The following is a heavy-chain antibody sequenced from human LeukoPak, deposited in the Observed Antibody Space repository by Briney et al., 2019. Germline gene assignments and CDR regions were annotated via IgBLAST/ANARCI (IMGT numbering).Heavy chain of an antibody. J-gene: IGHJ6*02. D-gene: IGHD1-14*01. CDR1: GGSINAYY. CDR3: ARHASGQRYSYYDMDV. V-gene: IGHV4-59*08. Sequence: PWETLSLTCTASGGSINAYYWSWIRQPPGKGLEWIGYIYNSGRTNYSPSLNRQVTMSVDTSKNQSSLKLSSVTATDTAVYYCARHASGQRYSYYDMDVWGQGTTVTVFS. CDR2: IYNSGRT.